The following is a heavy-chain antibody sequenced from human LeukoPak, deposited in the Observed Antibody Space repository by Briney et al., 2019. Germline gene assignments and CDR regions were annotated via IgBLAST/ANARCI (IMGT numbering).Heavy chain of an antibody. Sequence: PGGSLRLSCAASGFTFSSYGMHWVRQAPGKGLEWVAVISYDGSNKYYADSVKGRFTISRDNSKNTLYLQMNSLRAEDTAVYYCAKDLGRVRQWLPKGAFDYWGQGTLVTVSS. J-gene: IGHJ4*02. V-gene: IGHV3-30*18. CDR3: AKDLGRVRQWLPKGAFDY. CDR1: GFTFSSYG. D-gene: IGHD6-19*01. CDR2: ISYDGSNK.